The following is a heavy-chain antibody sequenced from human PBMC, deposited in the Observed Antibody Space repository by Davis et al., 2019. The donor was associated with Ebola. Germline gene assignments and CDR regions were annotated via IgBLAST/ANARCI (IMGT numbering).Heavy chain of an antibody. D-gene: IGHD1-26*01. CDR3: AKAGGIVGATSDY. V-gene: IGHV3-7*03. J-gene: IGHJ4*02. CDR2: IKQDGSEK. CDR1: GFTFSSYS. Sequence: GESLKISCAASGFTFSSYSMNWVRQAPGKGLEWVANIKQDGSEKQYVDSVKGLFTISRDNAKNSLYLQMNSLRAEDTAVYYCAKAGGIVGATSDYWGQGTLVTVSS.